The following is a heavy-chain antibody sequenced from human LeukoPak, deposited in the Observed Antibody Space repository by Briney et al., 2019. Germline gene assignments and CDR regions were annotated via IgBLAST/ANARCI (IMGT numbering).Heavy chain of an antibody. CDR1: GGSISSSNYY. Sequence: SETLSLTCTVSGGSISSSNYYWGWIRQPPGKGLEWIGSSYYSGSTYYNPSLKGRVTISVDTSKNQFSLKLSSVTAADTAMYYCARSQWLVRGYFDYWGQGTLVTVSS. CDR2: SYYSGST. J-gene: IGHJ4*02. V-gene: IGHV4-39*01. D-gene: IGHD6-19*01. CDR3: ARSQWLVRGYFDY.